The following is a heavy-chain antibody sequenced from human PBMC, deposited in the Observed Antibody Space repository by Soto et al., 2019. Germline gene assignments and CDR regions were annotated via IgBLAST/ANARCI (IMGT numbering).Heavy chain of an antibody. CDR2: IYYSGST. J-gene: IGHJ4*02. Sequence: SETLSLTCTVSGGSMSGYSWTWIRQPPGKGLEWIGYIYYSGSTSYNPSLKSRVTISIDTSKNQFSLKVNSVTAADTAVYYCARVSSSWSNYFDYWGQGTPVTSPQ. D-gene: IGHD6-13*01. CDR1: GGSMSGYS. V-gene: IGHV4-59*01. CDR3: ARVSSSWSNYFDY.